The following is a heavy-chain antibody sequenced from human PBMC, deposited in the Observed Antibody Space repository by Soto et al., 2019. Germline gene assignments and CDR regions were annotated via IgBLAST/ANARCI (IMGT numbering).Heavy chain of an antibody. Sequence: ASLKVSCKTSGSTFTSYDINCVRHTTGQGLELIGWMNPNSGKTAYAQKFQGRVTLTMSTSITTAYMELRSLRSEDTAVYYCARGEWGEYSYDYWGQGTLVTVSS. V-gene: IGHV1-8*01. D-gene: IGHD3-16*01. CDR3: ARGEWGEYSYDY. J-gene: IGHJ4*02. CDR1: GSTFTSYD. CDR2: MNPNSGKT.